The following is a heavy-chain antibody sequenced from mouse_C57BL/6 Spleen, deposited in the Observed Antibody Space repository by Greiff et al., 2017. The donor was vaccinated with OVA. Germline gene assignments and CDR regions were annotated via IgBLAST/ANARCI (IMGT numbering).Heavy chain of an antibody. CDR2: IDPSDSYT. J-gene: IGHJ2*01. CDR1: GYTFTSYW. CDR3: AEDSSGYVGY. Sequence: QVQLQQPGAELVRPGTSVKLSCKASGYTFTSYWMHWVKQRPGQGLEWIGVIDPSDSYTNYNQKFKGKATLTVDTSSSTAYMQRSSLTSEDSAVYYCAEDSSGYVGYWGQGTTLTVSS. D-gene: IGHD3-2*02. V-gene: IGHV1-59*01.